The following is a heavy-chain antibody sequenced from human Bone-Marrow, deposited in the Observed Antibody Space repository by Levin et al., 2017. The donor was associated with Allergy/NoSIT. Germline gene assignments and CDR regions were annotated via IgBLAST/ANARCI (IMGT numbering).Heavy chain of an antibody. D-gene: IGHD2-15*01. CDR2: INPNSGGT. CDR3: ASHCSGGGCYFFPDYYYGMDV. CDR1: GYTFTGYY. Sequence: GASVKVSCKASGYTFTGYYMHWVRQAPGQGLEWMGWINPNSGGTNYAQKFQGRVTMTRDTSISTAYMELSRLRSDDTAVYYCASHCSGGGCYFFPDYYYGMDVWGQGTTVTVSS. J-gene: IGHJ6*02. V-gene: IGHV1-2*02.